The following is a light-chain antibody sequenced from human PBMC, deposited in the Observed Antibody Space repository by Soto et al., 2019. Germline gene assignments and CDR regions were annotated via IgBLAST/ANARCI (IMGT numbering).Light chain of an antibody. J-gene: IGKJ1*01. CDR1: QSISSW. V-gene: IGKV1-5*03. CDR2: KAS. CDR3: QQYNSLWT. Sequence: DIQMTQSPSTLSASVGDRVTITCRASQSISSWLAWYQQKPGKAPKLLIYKASSLESGVPSRFSGSGSGTEFPLTISSLPPDDFATYCCQQYNSLWTFGQGTKVEIK.